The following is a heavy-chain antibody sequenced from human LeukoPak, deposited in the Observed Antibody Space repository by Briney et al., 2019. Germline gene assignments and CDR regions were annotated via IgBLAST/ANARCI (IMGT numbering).Heavy chain of an antibody. CDR3: ARSAGMVDY. CDR2: INTDGSRT. CDR1: GFTFSNYW. Sequence: GGSLRLSCAASGFTFSNYWMHWVRQAPGKGLVWVSRINTDGSRTTYADPVRGRFTISRDNAKNTLYLQMNTLRAEDTAVYYCARSAGMVDYWGQGTLATVSS. J-gene: IGHJ4*02. V-gene: IGHV3-74*01.